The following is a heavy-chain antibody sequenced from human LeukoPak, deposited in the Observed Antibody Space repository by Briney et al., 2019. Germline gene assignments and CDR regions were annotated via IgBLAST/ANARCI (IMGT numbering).Heavy chain of an antibody. V-gene: IGHV3-23*01. CDR3: AKDGYYYDSSGYYSYFDY. J-gene: IGHJ4*02. CDR2: IGGSGGST. CDR1: GFTVSTNY. Sequence: PGGSLRLSCAASGFTVSTNYMSWVRQAPGKGLEWVSGIGGSGGSTNYADSVKGRFTVSRDNSKNTLYLQMNSLRAEDTAVYYCAKDGYYYDSSGYYSYFDYWGQGTLVTVSS. D-gene: IGHD3-22*01.